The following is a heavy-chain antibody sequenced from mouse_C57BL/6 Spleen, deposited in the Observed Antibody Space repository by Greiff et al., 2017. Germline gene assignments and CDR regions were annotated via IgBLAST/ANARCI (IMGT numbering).Heavy chain of an antibody. CDR1: GYTFTSYW. CDR2: IDPSDSYT. J-gene: IGHJ4*01. D-gene: IGHD2-5*01. Sequence: QVQLQQPGAELVMPGASVKLSCKASGYTFTSYWMHWVKQRPGQGLEWIGEIDPSDSYTNYNQKFKGKSTLTVDKSSSTAYMQLSSLTSEDSAVYYCARSSKRDAMDYWGQGTSVTVSS. V-gene: IGHV1-69*01. CDR3: ARSSKRDAMDY.